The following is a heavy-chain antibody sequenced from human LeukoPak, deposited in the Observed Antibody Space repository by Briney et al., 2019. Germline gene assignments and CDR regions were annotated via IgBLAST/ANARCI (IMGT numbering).Heavy chain of an antibody. CDR2: RSIYNGNT. CDR3: ARGGPFPSSSSSREYYLDY. CDR1: GYDFINYG. J-gene: IGHJ4*02. D-gene: IGHD6-6*01. V-gene: IGHV1-18*01. Sequence: ASVKVSCKASGYDFINYGISWVRQAPGQGLEWMGWRSIYNGNTDYKLQGSVTMTTDTSTSTAYMELRSLRSDDTAVYYCARGGPFPSSSSSREYYLDYWGQGTLVTVSS.